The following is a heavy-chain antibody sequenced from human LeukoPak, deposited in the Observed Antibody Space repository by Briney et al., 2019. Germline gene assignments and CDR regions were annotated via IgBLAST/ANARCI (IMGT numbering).Heavy chain of an antibody. Sequence: SVKVSCKASGGTFSSYAISWVRQAPGQGLEWMGRIIPILGIANYAQKFQGRVTITADKSTSTAYMELSSLRSEDTAVYYCARVGQLPDRNSSSRANFDYWGQGTLVTVSS. CDR3: ARVGQLPDRNSSSRANFDY. CDR2: IIPILGIA. CDR1: GGTFSSYA. D-gene: IGHD6-13*01. J-gene: IGHJ4*02. V-gene: IGHV1-69*04.